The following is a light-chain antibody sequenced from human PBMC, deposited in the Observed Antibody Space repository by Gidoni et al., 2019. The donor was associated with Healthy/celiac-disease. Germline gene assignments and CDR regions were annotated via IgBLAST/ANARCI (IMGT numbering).Light chain of an antibody. Sequence: DIQLTQSPSFLSASVGDRVTITCRASQGISSYLAWYQKKPGKAPKLLIYAASTLQSGVPSRFSGSGSGTEFTLTISSLQPEDFATYSCQQLNSYPLTFGGGTKVEIK. CDR2: AAS. V-gene: IGKV1-9*01. CDR3: QQLNSYPLT. J-gene: IGKJ4*01. CDR1: QGISSY.